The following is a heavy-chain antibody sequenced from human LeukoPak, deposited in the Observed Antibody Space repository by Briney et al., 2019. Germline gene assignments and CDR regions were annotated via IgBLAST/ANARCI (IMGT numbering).Heavy chain of an antibody. CDR1: GYIFSNYW. CDR3: ASLSYCHSWSGFDF. V-gene: IGHV5-51*01. Sequence: GESLKISCKGSGYIFSNYWIGRVRQMPGKGLEGMGIIYAADSDTKYSPSFQGQITISADKSINNAYLQWSSLKASDTAMYYCASLSYCHSWSGFDFWGQGTLVTVSS. J-gene: IGHJ4*02. CDR2: IYAADSDT. D-gene: IGHD3-3*01.